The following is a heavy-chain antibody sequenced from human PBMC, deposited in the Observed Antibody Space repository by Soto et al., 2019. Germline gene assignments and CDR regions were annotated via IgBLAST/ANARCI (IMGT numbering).Heavy chain of an antibody. D-gene: IGHD4-17*01. J-gene: IGHJ5*02. CDR1: GLTFSSYR. V-gene: IGHV3-48*02. CDR2: ISSSSSTI. Sequence: CGCLRLSCAACGLTFSSYRMNLARQTPGKGLEWVSYISSSSSTIYYADSVKGRFTISRDNAKNSLYLQMNSLRDEDTAVYYCARDLLLGDYHNWFDPRAQPTLVTVSS. CDR3: ARDLLLGDYHNWFDP.